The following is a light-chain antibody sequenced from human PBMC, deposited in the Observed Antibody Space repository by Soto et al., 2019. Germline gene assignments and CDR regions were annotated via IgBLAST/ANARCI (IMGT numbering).Light chain of an antibody. J-gene: IGLJ1*01. V-gene: IGLV2-8*01. Sequence: QPVLTQPPSASGSPRQSVTISCTGTSSDVGGYDYVSWYQQHPGKAPKLMIFEVSKRPSGVPDRFSGSKSGNTASLTVSGLQAEDEADYYCSSYAGNTKGVFGTGTKVTVL. CDR1: SSDVGGYDY. CDR3: SSYAGNTKGV. CDR2: EVS.